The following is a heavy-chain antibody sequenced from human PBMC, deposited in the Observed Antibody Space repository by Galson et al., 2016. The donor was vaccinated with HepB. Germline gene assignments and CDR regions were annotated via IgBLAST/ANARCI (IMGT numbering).Heavy chain of an antibody. CDR3: AAGHSATFNPYYFDL. Sequence: SVKVSCKASGFTFSSSAVQWVRQARGQRLEWIGWIVVDSGNINYAQTFQERVTFTRDMSTSTAYLELSSLRSEDTAMYYCAAGHSATFNPYYFDLWGRGTLVTVSS. D-gene: IGHD1-14*01. CDR1: GFTFSSSA. V-gene: IGHV1-58*01. CDR2: IVVDSGNI. J-gene: IGHJ2*01.